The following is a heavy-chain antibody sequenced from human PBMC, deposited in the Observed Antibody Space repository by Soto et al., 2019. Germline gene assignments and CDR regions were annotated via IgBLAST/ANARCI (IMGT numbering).Heavy chain of an antibody. CDR1: GFTFSSYG. CDR3: ARGVIVATDQIDY. CDR2: IWYDGSNK. Sequence: GGSLRLSCAASGFTFSSYGMHWVRQAPGKGLEWVAVIWYDGSNKYYADSVKGRFTISRDNSKNTLYLEMNSLRAEDTAVYYCARGVIVATDQIDYWGQGTLVTVSS. V-gene: IGHV3-33*01. J-gene: IGHJ4*02. D-gene: IGHD5-12*01.